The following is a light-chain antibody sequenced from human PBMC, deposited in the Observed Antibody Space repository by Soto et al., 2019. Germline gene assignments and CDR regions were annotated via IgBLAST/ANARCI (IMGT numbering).Light chain of an antibody. CDR3: QQYGSSPGPMYT. J-gene: IGKJ2*01. CDR1: QDIKNY. V-gene: IGKV1-27*01. CDR2: AAS. Sequence: DIQMTQSPSSLSASVGDRVTIACRASQDIKNYLVWYQQKPGKVPKILLYAASTLPSGVPSRFSGSGFGTDFTLTITSLQPEDVATYYCQQYGSSPGPMYTFGQGTKLEIK.